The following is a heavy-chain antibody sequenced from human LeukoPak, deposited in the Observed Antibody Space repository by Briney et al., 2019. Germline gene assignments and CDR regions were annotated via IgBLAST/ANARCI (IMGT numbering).Heavy chain of an antibody. V-gene: IGHV3-30-3*01. CDR2: ISNDGSNK. Sequence: GRSLRLSCAASGFTFSSYAMHWVRQAPGKGLEWVAVISNDGSNKYYADSVKGRFTISRDNSKNTLYLQMNSLRAEDTAVYYCARARGQWLADAFDIWGQGTMVTVSS. CDR1: GFTFSSYA. CDR3: ARARGQWLADAFDI. D-gene: IGHD6-19*01. J-gene: IGHJ3*02.